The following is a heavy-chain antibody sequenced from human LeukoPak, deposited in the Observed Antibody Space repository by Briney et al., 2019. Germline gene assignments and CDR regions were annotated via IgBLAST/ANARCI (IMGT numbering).Heavy chain of an antibody. D-gene: IGHD1-26*01. Sequence: ASVKVSCKASGGTFSSYAISWVRQAPGQGLEWMGGIIPIFGTANYAQKFQGRATITADESTSTAYMELSSLRSEDTAVYYCARDEGSPSGSYYDYWGQGTLVTVSS. CDR2: IIPIFGTA. V-gene: IGHV1-69*13. CDR3: ARDEGSPSGSYYDY. CDR1: GGTFSSYA. J-gene: IGHJ4*02.